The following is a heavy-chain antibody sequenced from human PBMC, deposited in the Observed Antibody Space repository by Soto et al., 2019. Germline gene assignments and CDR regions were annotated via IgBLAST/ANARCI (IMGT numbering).Heavy chain of an antibody. CDR2: INPSGGST. CDR1: GYTFTSYY. Sequence: ASVKVSCKASGYTFTSYYMHWVRQAPGQGLEWMGIINPSGGSTSYAQKFQGRVTMTRDTSTSTVYMELSSLRSEDTAVYYCARDRRIAFPIYYYYGMDVWGQGTTVTAP. D-gene: IGHD3-3*02. J-gene: IGHJ6*02. CDR3: ARDRRIAFPIYYYYGMDV. V-gene: IGHV1-46*01.